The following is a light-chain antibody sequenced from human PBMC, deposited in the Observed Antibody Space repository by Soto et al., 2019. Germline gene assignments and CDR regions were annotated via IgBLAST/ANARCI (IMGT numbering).Light chain of an antibody. J-gene: IGLJ1*01. CDR2: EVN. CDR3: SSYAGSILYV. V-gene: IGLV2-8*01. CDR1: SSDVGGYNY. Sequence: QSALTQPPSASGSPGQSVTISCTGTSSDVGGYNYVSWYQQYPGKAPKLMIYEVNKRPSGVPDRFSDSKSGNTASLTVSGLQAEDEADYYCSSYAGSILYVFGTGTKVTVL.